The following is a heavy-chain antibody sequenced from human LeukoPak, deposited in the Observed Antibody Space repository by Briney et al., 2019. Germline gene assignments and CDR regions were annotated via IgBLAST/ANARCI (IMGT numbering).Heavy chain of an antibody. CDR1: GYTLTELS. CDR2: FDPEDGET. J-gene: IGHJ4*02. V-gene: IGHV1-24*01. CDR3: ATSRTPRDYYDSSGYRPYYFDY. D-gene: IGHD3-22*01. Sequence: ASVTVSCKVSGYTLTELSMHWVRQAPGKGLEWMGGFDPEDGETIYAQKFQGRVTMTEDTSTDTAYMELSSLRSEDTAVYYCATSRTPRDYYDSSGYRPYYFDYWGQGTLVTVSS.